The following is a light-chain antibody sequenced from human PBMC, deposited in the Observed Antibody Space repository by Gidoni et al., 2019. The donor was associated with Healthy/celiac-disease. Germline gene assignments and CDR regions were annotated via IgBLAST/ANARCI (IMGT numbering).Light chain of an antibody. Sequence: DIQMTQSPSTLSASVGDRVTITCRASQSISSWLAWYLQKPGKAPKLLIYKASSLESGVPSRFSGSGSGTEFTLTISSLQPDDFATYYCQQYNSYPYTFXQXTKLXIK. CDR2: KAS. CDR3: QQYNSYPYT. CDR1: QSISSW. V-gene: IGKV1-5*03. J-gene: IGKJ2*01.